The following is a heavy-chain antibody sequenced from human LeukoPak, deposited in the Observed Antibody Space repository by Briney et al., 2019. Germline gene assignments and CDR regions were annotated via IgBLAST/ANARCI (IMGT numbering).Heavy chain of an antibody. CDR3: ARVSSPSYYDFWSGPFDH. J-gene: IGHJ4*02. Sequence: SETLSLTCAVSGGSITSGGFSWSWIRQPPGKGLEWIGHIYRTGSIDYNPSLKSRVTMSLDRSKNYFSLKLTSVTAADTAVYYCARVSSPSYYDFWSGPFDHWGQGTPVTVSS. CDR1: GGSITSGGFS. D-gene: IGHD3-3*01. CDR2: IYRTGSI. V-gene: IGHV4-30-2*01.